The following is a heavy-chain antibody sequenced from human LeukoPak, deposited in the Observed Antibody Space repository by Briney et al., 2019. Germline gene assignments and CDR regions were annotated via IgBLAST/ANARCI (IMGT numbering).Heavy chain of an antibody. V-gene: IGHV4-39*07. CDR3: ARGLSAIVY. CDR1: GGSISSGGYY. CDR2: INHSGST. J-gene: IGHJ4*02. D-gene: IGHD2-15*01. Sequence: SETLSLTCTVSGGSISSGGYYWSWIRQPPGKGLEWIGEINHSGSTNYNPSLKSRVIISVDTSKNQFSLKLSSVTAADTAVYYCARGLSAIVYWGQGTLVTVSS.